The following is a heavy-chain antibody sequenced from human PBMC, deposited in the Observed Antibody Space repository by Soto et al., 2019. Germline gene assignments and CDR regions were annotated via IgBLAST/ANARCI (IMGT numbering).Heavy chain of an antibody. CDR1: GDTFAFYS. D-gene: IGHD3-10*01. J-gene: IGHJ4*02. CDR3: ATSYGSGYRAFDY. V-gene: IGHV1-69*02. Sequence: QVQLVQSGAEAKRPGSSVKVSCKASGDTFAFYSINWVRQAPGLGLEWMGRINPILSMSNYAQRFQGRVTMTADKSTSTAYMVLNSLRSEDTAMYYCATSYGSGYRAFDYWGQGALVTVSS. CDR2: INPILSMS.